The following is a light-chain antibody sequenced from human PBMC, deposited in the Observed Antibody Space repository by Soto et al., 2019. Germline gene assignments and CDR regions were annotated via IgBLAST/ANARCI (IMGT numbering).Light chain of an antibody. CDR3: QQYSSYWT. Sequence: DIQMTQSPSTLSASVGDRVTITCRASQSISSWLAWYQQKPGKAPKLLIYDTSSSESGVPSRFSGSGSGTEFTLTISSLQPDDFAIYYCQQYSSYWTFGQGTKVDIK. V-gene: IGKV1-5*01. J-gene: IGKJ1*01. CDR2: DTS. CDR1: QSISSW.